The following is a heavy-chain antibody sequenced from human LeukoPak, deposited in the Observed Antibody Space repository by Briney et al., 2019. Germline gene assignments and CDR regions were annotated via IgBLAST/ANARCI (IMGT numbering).Heavy chain of an antibody. D-gene: IGHD3-22*01. CDR2: IYPGDSDT. CDR1: GYSFTSYW. Sequence: GESLKISCKGSGYSFTSYWIGWVRQMPGKGLEWMGIIYPGDSDTGYSPSFQGQVTISAGKSISTAYLQWSSLKASDTAMYYCARRGYYDSSGYYETFDYWGQGTLVTVSS. J-gene: IGHJ4*02. V-gene: IGHV5-51*01. CDR3: ARRGYYDSSGYYETFDY.